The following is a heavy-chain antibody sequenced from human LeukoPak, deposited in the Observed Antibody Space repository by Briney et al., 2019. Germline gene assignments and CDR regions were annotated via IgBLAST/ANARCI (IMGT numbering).Heavy chain of an antibody. D-gene: IGHD3-16*02. CDR1: GGSISSYY. Sequence: PSETLSLTCTVSGGSISSYYWSWIRQPARKGLEWIGEINHSGSTNYNPSLKSRVTISVDTSKNQFSLKLSSVTAADTAVYYCARRGRSRIMITFGGVINYFDYWGQGTLVTVSS. J-gene: IGHJ4*02. CDR3: ARRGRSRIMITFGGVINYFDY. V-gene: IGHV4-34*01. CDR2: INHSGST.